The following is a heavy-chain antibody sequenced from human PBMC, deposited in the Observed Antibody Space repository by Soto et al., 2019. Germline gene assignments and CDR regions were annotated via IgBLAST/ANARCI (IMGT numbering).Heavy chain of an antibody. V-gene: IGHV3-23*01. CDR1: GFTFSSYA. D-gene: IGHD4-17*01. J-gene: IGHJ4*02. Sequence: EVQLLESGGGLVQPGGSLRLSCAASGFTFSSYAMSWVRQAPGKGLEWVSAISGSGGSTYYADSVKGRFTISRDNSKNTLDLQMNGLRAEDTAVYYCAKDRPPDYGAYWPPYTASDYWGQGTLVTVSS. CDR3: AKDRPPDYGAYWPPYTASDY. CDR2: ISGSGGST.